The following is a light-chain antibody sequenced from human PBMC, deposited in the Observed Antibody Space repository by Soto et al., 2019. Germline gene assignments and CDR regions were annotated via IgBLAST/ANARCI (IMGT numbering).Light chain of an antibody. Sequence: DSQMTQSPSSLSASVGDRVTITCRASQSIRSYLNWYQQKPGKAPKLLVYAASGLQSGVPSRFSGSGSGTDFTLTISSLQPEDCATYYCQQTYSTSWTFGQGTKVDVK. CDR2: AAS. V-gene: IGKV1-39*01. CDR3: QQTYSTSWT. J-gene: IGKJ1*01. CDR1: QSIRSY.